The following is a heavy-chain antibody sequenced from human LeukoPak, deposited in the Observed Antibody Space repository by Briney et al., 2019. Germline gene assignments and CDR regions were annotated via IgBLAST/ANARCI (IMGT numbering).Heavy chain of an antibody. V-gene: IGHV3-48*03. CDR3: AKVANYYYGSETYYFFEH. CDR2: ISHSVSTI. J-gene: IGHJ4*02. Sequence: GGSLRLSCAASGFTFSSYEMNWVRQAPGKGLEWVSYISHSVSTIYYADSVKGRFTISRDNAKNSLYLHMNSLRVEDTAVYYCAKVANYYYGSETYYFFEHWGQGTPVTASS. D-gene: IGHD3-10*01. CDR1: GFTFSSYE.